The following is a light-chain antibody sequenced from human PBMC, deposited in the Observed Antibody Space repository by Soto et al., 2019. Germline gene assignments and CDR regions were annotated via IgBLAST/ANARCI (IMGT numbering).Light chain of an antibody. J-gene: IGLJ1*01. CDR2: DVT. Sequence: QSVLTQPASVSGSPGQSITISCTGTSSDVGGYDYVSWYQQHPGKAPKLMIYDVTNRPSGVSIRFSGSKSGNTASLTISGLQAEDEADYYCSSYTSSSTSPYVFGTGTKLTVL. V-gene: IGLV2-14*03. CDR3: SSYTSSSTSPYV. CDR1: SSDVGGYDY.